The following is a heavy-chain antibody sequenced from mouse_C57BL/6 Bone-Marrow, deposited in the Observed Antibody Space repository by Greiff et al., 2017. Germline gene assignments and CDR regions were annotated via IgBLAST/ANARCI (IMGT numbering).Heavy chain of an antibody. CDR1: GYTFTSYW. V-gene: IGHV1-69*01. D-gene: IGHD1-1*01. Sequence: VQLQQPGAELVMPGASVKLSCKASGYTFTSYWMHWVKQRPGQGLEWIGEIDPSDSYTNYNQKFKGKSTLTVDKSSSTAYMQLSSLTSEDSAVYDCARSGSYYVFAVWGQGTLVTVSA. CDR2: IDPSDSYT. CDR3: ARSGSYYVFAV. J-gene: IGHJ3*01.